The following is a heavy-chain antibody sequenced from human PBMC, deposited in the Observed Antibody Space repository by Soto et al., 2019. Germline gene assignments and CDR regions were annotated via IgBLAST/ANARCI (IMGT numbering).Heavy chain of an antibody. D-gene: IGHD5-12*01. CDR2: ISWNSGSI. CDR3: AKHSSRWLQFRGFDD. Sequence: EVQLVESGGGLVQPGRSLRLSCAASGFTFDDYAMHWVRQAPGKGLEWVSGISWNSGSIGSADSVKGRFTVSRDNAKNSQYLQMNSLRAEDTALYYCAKHSSRWLQFRGFDDWGQGTLVTVSS. J-gene: IGHJ4*02. V-gene: IGHV3-9*01. CDR1: GFTFDDYA.